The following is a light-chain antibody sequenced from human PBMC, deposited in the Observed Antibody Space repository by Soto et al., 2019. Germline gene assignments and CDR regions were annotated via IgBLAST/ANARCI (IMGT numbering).Light chain of an antibody. CDR1: QSVSSNY. CDR2: GAS. CDR3: LQYDTSPLT. J-gene: IGKJ4*01. Sequence: EIVLTQSPGTLSLSPGERATLSCRSSQSVSSNYLAWYQQKPGQAPRLLIYGASSRATGIPDRFSGGGSGTDFTLTISRLEPEDFAVYYCLQYDTSPLTFGGGTKVDIK. V-gene: IGKV3-20*01.